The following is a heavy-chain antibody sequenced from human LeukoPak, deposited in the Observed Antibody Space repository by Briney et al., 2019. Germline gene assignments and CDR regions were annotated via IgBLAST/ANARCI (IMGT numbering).Heavy chain of an antibody. Sequence: SETLSLTCTVSGGSISSGSYYWSWIRQPAGKGLEWIGRIYTSGSTNYNPSLKSRVTISVDTSKNQFSLKLSSVTAADTAVYYCARAYDFWGGYPHYWGQGTLVTVSS. V-gene: IGHV4-61*02. CDR2: IYTSGST. D-gene: IGHD3-3*01. CDR1: GGSISSGSYY. CDR3: ARAYDFWGGYPHY. J-gene: IGHJ4*01.